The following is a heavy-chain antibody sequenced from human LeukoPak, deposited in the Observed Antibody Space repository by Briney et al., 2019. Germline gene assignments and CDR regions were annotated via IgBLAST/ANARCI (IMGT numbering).Heavy chain of an antibody. Sequence: GGSLRLSCAASGFTFSSYSMDWVRQAPGKGLEWVSSISSSSSYIYYADSVKGRFTISRDNAKNSLYLQMNSLRAEDTAVYYCARTGHHDAFDIWGQGTMVTVSS. CDR2: ISSSSSYI. V-gene: IGHV3-21*01. J-gene: IGHJ3*02. CDR1: GFTFSSYS. CDR3: ARTGHHDAFDI.